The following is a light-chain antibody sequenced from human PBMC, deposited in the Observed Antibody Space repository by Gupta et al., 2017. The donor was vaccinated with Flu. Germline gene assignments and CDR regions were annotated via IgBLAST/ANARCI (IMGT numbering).Light chain of an antibody. Sequence: QSALTQPPSASGTPGPRVTISCSGSSSNIEKNYVYWYQQVPGTAPRVLIYADNERPSGVPDRFSGPRSGASVSLAISGLRPEDEADYYCAAWDDGLSGPNWVFGGGTKVTVL. CDR2: ADN. CDR1: SSNIEKNY. V-gene: IGLV1-47*01. CDR3: AAWDDGLSGPNWV. J-gene: IGLJ3*02.